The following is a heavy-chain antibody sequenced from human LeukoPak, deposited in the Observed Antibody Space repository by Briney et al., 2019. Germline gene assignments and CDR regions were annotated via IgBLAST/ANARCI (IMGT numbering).Heavy chain of an antibody. CDR3: ARTWYGSGTLDDAFDI. D-gene: IGHD3-10*01. CDR2: IYPGDSDT. V-gene: IGHV5-51*01. CDR1: GYSFTSYW. Sequence: KTGESLKISCKGSGYSFTSYWIGWVRQMPGKGLEWMGIIYPGDSDTRYSPSFQGQVTISADKSISTAYLQWSSLKASDTAMYYCARTWYGSGTLDDAFDIWGQGTMVTVSS. J-gene: IGHJ3*02.